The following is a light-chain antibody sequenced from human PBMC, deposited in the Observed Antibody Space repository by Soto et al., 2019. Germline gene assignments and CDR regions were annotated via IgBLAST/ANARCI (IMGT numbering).Light chain of an antibody. CDR3: CSYARSVHVV. CDR2: EVS. V-gene: IGLV2-23*02. Sequence: QSALTQPASVSGSPGQSITISCTGTSSDVGSYNLVSWYQQHPGKAPKLMIYEVSQRPSGVSNRFAGSKSGNTASLTISGLKAEDEADYYCCSYARSVHVVFGGGTKVTVL. J-gene: IGLJ2*01. CDR1: SSDVGSYNL.